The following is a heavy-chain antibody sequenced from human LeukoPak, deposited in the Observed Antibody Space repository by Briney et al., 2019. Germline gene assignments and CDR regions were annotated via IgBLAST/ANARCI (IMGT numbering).Heavy chain of an antibody. CDR2: INPNSGGT. Sequence: GGSLRLSCAASGFTFSSYGMHWVRQAPGQGLEWMGWINPNSGGTNYAQKFQGRVTMTRDTSISTAYMELSRLRSDDTAVYYCARAGATLDYWGQGTLVTVSS. J-gene: IGHJ4*02. CDR3: ARAGATLDY. D-gene: IGHD1-26*01. V-gene: IGHV1-2*02. CDR1: GFTFSSYG.